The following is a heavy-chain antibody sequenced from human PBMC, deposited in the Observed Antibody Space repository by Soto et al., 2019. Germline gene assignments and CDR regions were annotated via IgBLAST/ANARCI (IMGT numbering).Heavy chain of an antibody. Sequence: QVQLVQSGAEVKKPGASVKVSCKASGYIFTSYNINWVRQAAGHGLEWMGWVTPDSGHTVYAQKFQGRVTMTRDTSICTAHMELRSLTPEDTAVYYCARSAPFSNAALAYLYYMAVWGKGAAVTVSS. D-gene: IGHD4-4*01. CDR3: ARSAPFSNAALAYLYYMAV. CDR2: VTPDSGHT. CDR1: GYIFTSYN. J-gene: IGHJ6*03. V-gene: IGHV1-8*02.